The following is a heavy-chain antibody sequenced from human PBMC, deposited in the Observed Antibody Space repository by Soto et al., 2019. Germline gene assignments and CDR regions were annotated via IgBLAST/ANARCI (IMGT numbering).Heavy chain of an antibody. Sequence: EVQLLESGGGLVEPGGSLRLSCAASGFTFSNFGMSWVRQAPGKGLEWVSVISGSGGGTYYADSVRGRFTTSRDNSKNTMFLQMNSLRAEDTAVYYCAKEMGPNWHLFDYWGQGTPATVFS. CDR3: AKEMGPNWHLFDY. V-gene: IGHV3-23*01. CDR1: GFTFSNFG. J-gene: IGHJ4*02. D-gene: IGHD1-7*01. CDR2: ISGSGGGT.